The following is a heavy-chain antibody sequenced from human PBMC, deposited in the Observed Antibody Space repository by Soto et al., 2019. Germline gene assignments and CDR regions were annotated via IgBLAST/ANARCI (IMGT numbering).Heavy chain of an antibody. V-gene: IGHV1-8*01. Sequence: QVQLVQSGAEVKKPGASVKVSCKASGYTFISYEINWVREATGQGLEWMGWINPNSGDTGYAQKFQGRVTMTRDTDINTADMELSSLRSEDTAVYYCARGRFGSGSSHLYWGQGTLVTVSS. CDR1: GYTFISYE. D-gene: IGHD3-10*01. CDR2: INPNSGDT. CDR3: ARGRFGSGSSHLY. J-gene: IGHJ4*02.